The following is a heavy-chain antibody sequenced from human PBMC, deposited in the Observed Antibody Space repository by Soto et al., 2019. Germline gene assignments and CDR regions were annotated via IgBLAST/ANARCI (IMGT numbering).Heavy chain of an antibody. CDR2: ISFTGDT. Sequence: SETLSLTCTVSGDSVSGGGYYWTWIRQPPGKGLEWIGYISFTGDTTYNPSLRSRVTIAMHTSKNQFSLKLSSVTAADTAVYYCARGRVVPAAMPRRQKYFDYWGQGTLVTVSS. CDR3: ARGRVVPAAMPRRQKYFDY. D-gene: IGHD2-2*01. CDR1: GDSVSGGGYY. V-gene: IGHV4-61*08. J-gene: IGHJ4*02.